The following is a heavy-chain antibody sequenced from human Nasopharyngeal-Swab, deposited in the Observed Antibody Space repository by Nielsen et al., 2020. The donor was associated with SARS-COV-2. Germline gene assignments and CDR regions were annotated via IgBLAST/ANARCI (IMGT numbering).Heavy chain of an antibody. CDR3: ARDNDEYGMDV. CDR1: SFTVSSNY. CDR2: IYSGGST. J-gene: IGHJ6*02. D-gene: IGHD1-1*01. V-gene: IGHV3-53*01. Sequence: GGSLRLSCAASSFTVSSNYTSWVRQAPGKGLEWVSIIYSGGSTHYADSVKGRFTISRDNSKNTVHLQMKSLRAEDTAIYYCARDNDEYGMDVWGQGTTVTVSS.